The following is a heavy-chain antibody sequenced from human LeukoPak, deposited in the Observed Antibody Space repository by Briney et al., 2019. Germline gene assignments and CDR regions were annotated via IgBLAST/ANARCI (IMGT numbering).Heavy chain of an antibody. D-gene: IGHD3-10*01. J-gene: IGHJ4*02. Sequence: PGGSLTLSCAASGFTFSNYAMMWVRQAPGKRLEWVSSITCSGDGTYYADSVRGRFTISRDNSENTLYLQLDSLRAEDTAVYFCVKGFVHPTYYFDYWGQGTLVTVSS. CDR2: ITCSGDGT. CDR3: VKGFVHPTYYFDY. V-gene: IGHV3-23*01. CDR1: GFTFSNYA.